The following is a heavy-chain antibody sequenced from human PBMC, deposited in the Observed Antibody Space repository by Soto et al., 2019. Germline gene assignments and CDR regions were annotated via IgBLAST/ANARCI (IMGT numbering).Heavy chain of an antibody. CDR2: ISGYNGNT. J-gene: IGHJ4*02. V-gene: IGHV1-18*01. D-gene: IGHD4-17*01. CDR3: AREGDYGDHYGPGYFDY. CDR1: GYTFTSYG. Sequence: QVQLVQSGAEVKKPGASVKVSCKASGYTFTSYGISWVRQAPGQGLEWMGWISGYNGNTNYALKLQGRVTMTTDTSTSTAYMELRSLRSDDTAVYYCAREGDYGDHYGPGYFDYWGQGTLVTVSS.